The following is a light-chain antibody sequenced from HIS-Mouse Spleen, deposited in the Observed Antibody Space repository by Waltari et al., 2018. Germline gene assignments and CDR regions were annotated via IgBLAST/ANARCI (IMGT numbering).Light chain of an antibody. Sequence: SYELTQPPSASVSPGQTARITCSGDALPQKYAYLYQQKSGQAPVLVIYEDSKRPSGIPERFSGSSSGTMATLTISGAQVEDEADYYCYSTDSSGNHRVFGGGTKLTVL. V-gene: IGLV3-10*01. J-gene: IGLJ2*01. CDR2: EDS. CDR1: ALPQKY. CDR3: YSTDSSGNHRV.